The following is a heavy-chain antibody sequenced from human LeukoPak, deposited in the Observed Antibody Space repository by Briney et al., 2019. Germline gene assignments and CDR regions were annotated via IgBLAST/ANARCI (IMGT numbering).Heavy chain of an antibody. D-gene: IGHD3-22*01. CDR1: GVTLSSYA. J-gene: IGHJ4*02. CDR2: ISGSGDNT. Sequence: GGSLRLSCAASGVTLSSYAMSWVRQAPGKGLEWVSGISGSGDNTYYADSVKGRFTISRDNSKNTLYVQVNSLGTEDTAAYYCAKGSYYDSSGSFYFDYWGQGTLVTVSS. V-gene: IGHV3-23*01. CDR3: AKGSYYDSSGSFYFDY.